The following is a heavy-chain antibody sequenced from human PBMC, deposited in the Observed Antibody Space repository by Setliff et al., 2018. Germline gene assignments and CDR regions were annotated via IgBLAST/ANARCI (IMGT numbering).Heavy chain of an antibody. CDR3: ARIGQPQQGIQGQAFDI. CDR2: IFSNDEK. V-gene: IGHV2-26*01. CDR1: GFSLSNARMG. J-gene: IGHJ3*02. D-gene: IGHD2-2*01. Sequence: SGPTLVNPTETLTLTCTVSGFSLSNARMGVSWIRQPPGKALEWLAHIFSNDEKSYSTSLKSRLNISKDTSKSQVVLTMTNMDPVDTATYYCARIGQPQQGIQGQAFDIWGQGTMVTVSS.